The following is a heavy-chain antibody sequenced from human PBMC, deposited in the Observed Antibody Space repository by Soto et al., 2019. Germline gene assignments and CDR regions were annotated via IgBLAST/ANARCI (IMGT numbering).Heavy chain of an antibody. CDR2: IRSKANGYAT. CDR3: TRAIQDIVVVPAARVDP. J-gene: IGHJ5*02. CDR1: GFTFSGSA. V-gene: IGHV3-73*01. D-gene: IGHD2-2*01. Sequence: GGSLRLSCVASGFTFSGSAMHWVRQASGKGLEWVGRIRSKANGYATAYAASVKGRFTISRDDSKNTAYLQMNSLKTEDTAVYYCTRAIQDIVVVPAARVDPWGQGTLVTVSS.